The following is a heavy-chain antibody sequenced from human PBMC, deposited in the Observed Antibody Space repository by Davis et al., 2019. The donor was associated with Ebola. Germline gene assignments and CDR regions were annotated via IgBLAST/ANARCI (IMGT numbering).Heavy chain of an antibody. CDR3: ARDYYDSSGYLYYFDS. J-gene: IGHJ4*02. Sequence: SETLSLTCTVSGGSVSRSSDFWSWIRQPPGRGLEWIGYIYYSGSTNYNPSLKSRATISVDTSKNQFSLKLSSVTAADTAVYYCARDYYDSSGYLYYFDSWGQGTLVTVSS. D-gene: IGHD3-22*01. V-gene: IGHV4-61*01. CDR2: IYYSGST. CDR1: GGSVSRSSDF.